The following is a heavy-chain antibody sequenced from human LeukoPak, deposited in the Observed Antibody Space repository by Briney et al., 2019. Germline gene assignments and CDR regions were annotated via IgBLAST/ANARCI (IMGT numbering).Heavy chain of an antibody. J-gene: IGHJ4*02. D-gene: IGHD6-13*01. V-gene: IGHV4-59*08. Sequence: PSETLTLTCRVPGGSISSYYWSWIRQPPGKGLEWIGEIYYIGSTDYNPSLKSRVTISVDTSKSQFSLRLSSVTAADTAVYYCASIGYSSSYYYFDSWGQGTLVTVSS. CDR3: ASIGYSSSYYYFDS. CDR1: GGSISSYY. CDR2: IYYIGST.